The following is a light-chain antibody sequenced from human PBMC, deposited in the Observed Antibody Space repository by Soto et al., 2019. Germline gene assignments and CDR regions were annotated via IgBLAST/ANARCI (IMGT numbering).Light chain of an antibody. V-gene: IGKV3-20*01. Sequence: EIVLTQSPDTLSLSPGERAPLSCRASQSVSSSFLAWYHQKPGQAPRLLIYRASSRATGIPDRFTGSGSGTDFTLTISRLEPEDFAVYYCQQYESSPLTFGGGTKVEIK. CDR2: RAS. J-gene: IGKJ4*01. CDR3: QQYESSPLT. CDR1: QSVSSSF.